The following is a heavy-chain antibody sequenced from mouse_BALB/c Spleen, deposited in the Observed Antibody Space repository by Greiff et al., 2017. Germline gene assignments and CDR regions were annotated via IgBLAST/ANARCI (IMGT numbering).Heavy chain of an antibody. J-gene: IGHJ1*01. Sequence: EVQLQQSGAELVKPGTSVKLSCKASGYNFTSYWINWVKLRPGQGLEWIGDINPNNGGTIYNQKFKGKATLTVDKSSSTAYMELRSLTSEDTAVYYCARWLPLYWYFDVWGAGTTVTVSS. CDR1: GYNFTSYW. D-gene: IGHD2-3*01. V-gene: IGHV1-18*01. CDR2: INPNNGGT. CDR3: ARWLPLYWYFDV.